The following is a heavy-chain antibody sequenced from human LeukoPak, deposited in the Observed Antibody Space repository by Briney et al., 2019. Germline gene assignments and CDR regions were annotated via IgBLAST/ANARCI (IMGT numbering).Heavy chain of an antibody. D-gene: IGHD5-12*01. Sequence: PSQTLSLTCTVSGGSISSDGYYWSWTRQPPGKGLEWIGSIYHSGSTYYNPSLKSRVTISVDTSKNQFSLKLSSVTAADTAVYYCARDGDIVGPRPDAFDIWGQGTMVTVSS. V-gene: IGHV4-30-2*03. CDR3: ARDGDIVGPRPDAFDI. J-gene: IGHJ3*02. CDR1: GGSISSDGYY. CDR2: IYHSGST.